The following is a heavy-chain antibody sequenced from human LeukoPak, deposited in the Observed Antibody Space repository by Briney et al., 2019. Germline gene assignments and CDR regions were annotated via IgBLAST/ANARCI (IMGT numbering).Heavy chain of an antibody. V-gene: IGHV4-31*03. J-gene: IGHJ5*02. CDR1: GGSISSGGYY. CDR2: IYYSGST. D-gene: IGHD1-7*01. Sequence: SETLSLTCTVSGGSISSGGYYWSWIRHHPGKGLEWIGYIYYSGSTNYHPSLKSRVTISVDTSKNQFSLKLSSETAADTAVYYCASVYDNVITGTTQFDPWGQGTLVTVSS. CDR3: ASVYDNVITGTTQFDP.